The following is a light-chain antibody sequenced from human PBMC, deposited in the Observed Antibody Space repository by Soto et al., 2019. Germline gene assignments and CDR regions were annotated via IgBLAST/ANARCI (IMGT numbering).Light chain of an antibody. J-gene: IGKJ5*01. CDR1: QSVSNS. V-gene: IGKV3-11*01. CDR3: QHRSNWPT. Sequence: EIVLTQSPATLSLPPGERATLSCRASQSVSNSLAWYQQRPGQAPRLLIYGASSRATGIPARFSGSGSGTYFTPTISSLDPEDFAVYYCQHRSNWPTFGQGTRLEIK. CDR2: GAS.